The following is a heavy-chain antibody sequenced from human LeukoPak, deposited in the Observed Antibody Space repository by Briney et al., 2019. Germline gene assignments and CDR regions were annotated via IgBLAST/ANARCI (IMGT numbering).Heavy chain of an antibody. CDR1: GFTFSSYA. Sequence: GGSLRLSCAASGFTFSSYAMSWVRQASGKGLEWVSAISGSGGSTYYADSVKGRFTISRDNSKNTLYLQMNSLRAEDTAVYYCAKSSPYYYYYYGMDVWGQGTTVTVSS. J-gene: IGHJ6*02. D-gene: IGHD6-13*01. CDR2: ISGSGGST. CDR3: AKSSPYYYYYYGMDV. V-gene: IGHV3-23*01.